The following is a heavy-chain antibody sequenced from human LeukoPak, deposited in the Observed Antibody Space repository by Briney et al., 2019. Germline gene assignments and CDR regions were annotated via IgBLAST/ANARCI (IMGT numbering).Heavy chain of an antibody. V-gene: IGHV3-66*01. Sequence: PGRSLRLSCAASGFTVSSNYMSWVRQAPGKGLEWVSVFYSGGTTYYTDSVKGRFTISRDNSNNTLYLQMNSLRAEDTAVYYCARLKGYFDYWGQGTLVTVSS. D-gene: IGHD4/OR15-4a*01. J-gene: IGHJ4*02. CDR3: ARLKGYFDY. CDR1: GFTVSSNY. CDR2: FYSGGTT.